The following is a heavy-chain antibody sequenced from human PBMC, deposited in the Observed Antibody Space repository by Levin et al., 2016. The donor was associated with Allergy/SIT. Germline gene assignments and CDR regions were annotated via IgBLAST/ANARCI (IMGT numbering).Heavy chain of an antibody. CDR1: GYTFTSYF. J-gene: IGHJ4*02. CDR2: INPTSGSS. CDR3: ARGVLEIPTAVDFQVY. D-gene: IGHD1-1*01. Sequence: ASVKVSCKASGYTFTSYFMHWLRQAPGQGLEWIGIINPTSGSSSYAQKFQGRVTMARDTSTSTVYMELSSLGSEDTAVYYCARGVLEIPTAVDFQVYWGQGTLVTVSS. V-gene: IGHV1-46*03.